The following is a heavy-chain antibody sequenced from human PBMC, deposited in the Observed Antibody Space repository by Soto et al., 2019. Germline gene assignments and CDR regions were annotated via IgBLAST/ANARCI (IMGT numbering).Heavy chain of an antibody. CDR3: SRGGQLLSVAFDI. CDR2: INAGNGIT. D-gene: IGHD2-2*01. J-gene: IGHJ3*02. CDR1: GYTFTRYA. Sequence: QVQLVQSGAEVKKPGASVKVSCRASGYTFTRYALHWVRQAPGQRLEWMGWINAGNGITTYSQKFQGRVTITRDKSSSTAYRELSSLTSEYTAVHYCSRGGQLLSVAFDIWGQRKIVTVSS. V-gene: IGHV1-3*01.